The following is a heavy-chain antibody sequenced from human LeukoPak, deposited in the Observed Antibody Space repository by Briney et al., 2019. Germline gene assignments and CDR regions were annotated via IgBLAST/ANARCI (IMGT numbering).Heavy chain of an antibody. CDR3: ARGSYGEGAVRNNWFDP. Sequence: VASVKVSCKASGGTFSSYTISWVRQAPGLGLEWMGRIIPILGIANYAQKFQGRVTITADKSTSTAYMELSSLRSEDTAVYYCARGSYGEGAVRNNWFDPWGQGTLVTVSS. D-gene: IGHD4-17*01. CDR2: IIPILGIA. CDR1: GGTFSSYT. J-gene: IGHJ5*02. V-gene: IGHV1-69*02.